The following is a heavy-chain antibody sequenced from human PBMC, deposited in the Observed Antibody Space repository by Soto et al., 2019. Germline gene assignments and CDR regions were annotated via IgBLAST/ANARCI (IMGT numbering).Heavy chain of an antibody. CDR3: AASIFYYGMDV. V-gene: IGHV5-51*01. Sequence: GESLKISCKGSGYTFTDYWIGWVRQLPGKGLEWMGIIYPGDSDTRYSPSFQGQVTITADKSTSTAYLQWNTLKASDTAMYYCAASIFYYGMDVWGQGTTVTRLL. CDR2: IYPGDSDT. J-gene: IGHJ6*02. CDR1: GYTFTDYW.